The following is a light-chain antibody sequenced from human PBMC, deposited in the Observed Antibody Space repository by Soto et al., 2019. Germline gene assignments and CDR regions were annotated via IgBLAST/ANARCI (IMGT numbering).Light chain of an antibody. Sequence: DIPMTQSPSSLSASVGDRVTITCRASQSISSYLNWYQQKPGKAPKLLIYAASSLQSGVPSRFSGSGSGTDLTLTISSLQPEDFATYYCQQSYSTLTFGPGTKVDIK. CDR2: AAS. CDR1: QSISSY. V-gene: IGKV1-39*01. CDR3: QQSYSTLT. J-gene: IGKJ3*01.